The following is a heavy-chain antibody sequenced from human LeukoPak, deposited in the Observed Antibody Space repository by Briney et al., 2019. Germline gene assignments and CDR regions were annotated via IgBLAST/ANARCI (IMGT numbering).Heavy chain of an antibody. CDR3: AKSSLLEWLSRQSWFDS. CDR1: GFNFYNYA. V-gene: IGHV3-23*01. D-gene: IGHD3-3*01. CDR2: ISASGGST. Sequence: PGGSLRLSCAASGFNFYNYAMSWVRQAPGKGLEGVSGISASGGSTYYADSVKGRFTISRDNSKNTLYLQMNRLRAEATAVFHCAKSSLLEWLSRQSWFDSWGQGTLVTVSS. J-gene: IGHJ5*01.